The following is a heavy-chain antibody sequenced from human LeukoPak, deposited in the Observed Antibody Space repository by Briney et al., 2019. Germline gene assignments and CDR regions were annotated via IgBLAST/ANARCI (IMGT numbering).Heavy chain of an antibody. V-gene: IGHV3-23*01. D-gene: IGHD3-10*01. CDR1: GFTFSSYA. Sequence: GGSLRLSCAASGFTFSSYAMTWVRQAPGKGLDWVSAISSSGDTTYYADSVRGRFTISRDNSKNTLYLQMNSLRAEDTAVYYCAKDFSNYYGSGSYILWTSYYYYMDVWGKGTTVTISS. CDR2: ISSSGDTT. J-gene: IGHJ6*03. CDR3: AKDFSNYYGSGSYILWTSYYYYMDV.